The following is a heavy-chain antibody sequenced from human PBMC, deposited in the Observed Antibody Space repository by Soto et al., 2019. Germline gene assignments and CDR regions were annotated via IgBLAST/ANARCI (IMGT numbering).Heavy chain of an antibody. J-gene: IGHJ4*02. CDR1: GYTFTSYY. D-gene: IGHD4-17*01. CDR2: INPSGGST. V-gene: IGHV1-46*01. CDR3: ARDHDYGDTRSDYCDY. Sequence: QVQLVQSGAEVKKPGASVKVSCKASGYTFTSYYMHWVRQAPGQGLEWMGIINPSGGSTSYAQKCNAGINMTMDTSTSTVYMELSSLRAEDTAVYYCARDHDYGDTRSDYCDYWGQGTLVTVAS.